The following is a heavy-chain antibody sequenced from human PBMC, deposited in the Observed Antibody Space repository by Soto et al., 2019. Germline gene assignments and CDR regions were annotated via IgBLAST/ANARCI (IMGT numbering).Heavy chain of an antibody. CDR1: GFTFNSYA. CDR3: AKDQYYYGSGSYYKGGMDV. D-gene: IGHD3-10*01. Sequence: GSLRLSCAASGFTFNSYATSWVRQAPGKGLEWVSAISGSGGSTYYADSVKGRFTISRDNSKNTLYLQMNSLRAEDTAVYYCAKDQYYYGSGSYYKGGMDVWGQGTTVTVSS. CDR2: ISGSGGST. V-gene: IGHV3-23*01. J-gene: IGHJ6*02.